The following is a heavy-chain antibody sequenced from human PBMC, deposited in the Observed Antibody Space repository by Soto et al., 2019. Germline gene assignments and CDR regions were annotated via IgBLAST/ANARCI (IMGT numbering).Heavy chain of an antibody. CDR3: VRRHVSATGIDWFDH. D-gene: IGHD6-13*01. Sequence: GASVKVSCKASGYTFTSYGIHWLRQAPGQRLEWMGWINAANGDTKYSPKFQGRVTITRDTSASTAYMELSSLRSEDTAVYYCVRRHVSATGIDWFDHWGQGTLVTVSS. J-gene: IGHJ5*02. CDR2: INAANGDT. CDR1: GYTFTSYG. V-gene: IGHV1-3*01.